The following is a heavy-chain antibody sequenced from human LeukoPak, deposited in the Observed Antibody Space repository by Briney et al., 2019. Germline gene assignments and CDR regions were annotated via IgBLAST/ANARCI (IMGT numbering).Heavy chain of an antibody. D-gene: IGHD3-3*01. CDR3: ARGDYDFWSGYYTRFDY. V-gene: IGHV1-18*01. CDR2: ISAYNGNT. Sequence: GASVKVSCTASGYTFTSYGISWVRQAPGQGLEWMGLISAYNGNTNYAQKLQGRVTMTTDTSTSTAYMELRSLRSDDTAVYYCARGDYDFWSGYYTRFDYWGQGTLVTVSS. CDR1: GYTFTSYG. J-gene: IGHJ4*02.